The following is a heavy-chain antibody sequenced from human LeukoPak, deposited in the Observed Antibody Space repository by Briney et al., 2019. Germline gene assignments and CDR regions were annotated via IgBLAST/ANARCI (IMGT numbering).Heavy chain of an antibody. Sequence: AGGSLRLSCAASGFTFSSYAMSWVRQAPGKGLEWVSAISGSDGSTYYADSVKGRFTISRDNSKNTLYLQMNSLRAEDTAVYYCAKDYYDHGVPQGNWFDPWGQGTLVTVSS. CDR1: GFTFSSYA. V-gene: IGHV3-23*01. CDR3: AKDYYDHGVPQGNWFDP. J-gene: IGHJ5*02. D-gene: IGHD3-10*02. CDR2: ISGSDGST.